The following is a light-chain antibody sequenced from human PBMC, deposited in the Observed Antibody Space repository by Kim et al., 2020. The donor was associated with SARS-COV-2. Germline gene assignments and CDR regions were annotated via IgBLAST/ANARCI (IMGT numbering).Light chain of an antibody. V-gene: IGLV2-14*03. Sequence: GQSITISCTGTSSDVRDYNSVYWYQQHPGKAPKLMIYDVSNRPSGVSNRFSGSKSGNTASLTISGLQAEDEADYYCSSYTAISTVVFGGGTQLTVL. CDR3: SSYTAISTVV. J-gene: IGLJ2*01. CDR1: SSDVRDYNS. CDR2: DVS.